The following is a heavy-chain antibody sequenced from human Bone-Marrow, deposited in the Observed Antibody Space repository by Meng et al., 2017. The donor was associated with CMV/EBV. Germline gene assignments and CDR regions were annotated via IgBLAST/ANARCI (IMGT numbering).Heavy chain of an antibody. D-gene: IGHD3-3*01. CDR3: ARAGVRFLVWLLLPNYGMDV. J-gene: IGHJ6*02. CDR1: GYTFTGYY. V-gene: IGHV1-2*02. Sequence: ASVKVSCKASGYTFTGYYMYWVRQAPGQGLEWMGWINHNSGGTNYAQKFQGRVTMTRDTSISTAYMELSRLRSDDTAVYYCARAGVRFLVWLLLPNYGMDVGGQGTTVSGSS. CDR2: INHNSGGT.